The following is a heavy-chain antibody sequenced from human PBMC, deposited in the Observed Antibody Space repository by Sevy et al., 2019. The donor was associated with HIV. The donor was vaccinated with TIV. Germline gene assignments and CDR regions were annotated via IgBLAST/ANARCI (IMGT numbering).Heavy chain of an antibody. D-gene: IGHD6-19*01. CDR2: IRYDGSNK. CDR3: AKDFGLGRAVAGNGPTHDY. V-gene: IGHV3-30*02. CDR1: GFTFSSYG. Sequence: GGSLRLSCAASGFTFSSYGMHWVRQAPGKGLEWVAFIRYDGSNKYYAHSVKGRFTISRDNSKNTLYLQMNSLRAEDTAVYYCAKDFGLGRAVAGNGPTHDYWGQGTLVTVSS. J-gene: IGHJ4*02.